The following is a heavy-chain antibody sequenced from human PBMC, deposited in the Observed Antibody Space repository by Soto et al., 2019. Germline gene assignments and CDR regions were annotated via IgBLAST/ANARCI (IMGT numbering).Heavy chain of an antibody. J-gene: IGHJ4*02. D-gene: IGHD6-19*01. Sequence: ASVKVSCKASGYTFTGYYMHWVRQAPGQGLEWMGWINPNSGGTNYAQKFQGRVTMTRDTSISTAYMELSRLRSDDTAVYYCARDRASGYSSGWYGVWGQGXLVTVYS. CDR3: ARDRASGYSSGWYGV. CDR1: GYTFTGYY. CDR2: INPNSGGT. V-gene: IGHV1-2*02.